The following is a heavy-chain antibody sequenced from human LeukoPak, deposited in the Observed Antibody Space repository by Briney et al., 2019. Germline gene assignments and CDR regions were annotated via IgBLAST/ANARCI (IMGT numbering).Heavy chain of an antibody. CDR2: MNPNSGNA. D-gene: IGHD3-3*01. CDR3: ARYFQPGSDYYMRYYYGMDV. Sequence: ASVTVSFKASGYTFTIYDINWVRQTTGPGLEGMGWMNPNSGNAGYAQKFQGRVTMTRNTSISTASMKRSSLRSEDTAVYYCARYFQPGSDYYMRYYYGMDVWGQATTVTVSS. J-gene: IGHJ6*02. CDR1: GYTFTIYD. V-gene: IGHV1-8*01.